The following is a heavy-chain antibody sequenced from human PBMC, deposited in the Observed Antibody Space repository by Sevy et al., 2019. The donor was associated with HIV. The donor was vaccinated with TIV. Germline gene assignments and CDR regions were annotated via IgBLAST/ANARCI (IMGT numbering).Heavy chain of an antibody. CDR3: ATTGIEGATRRNYFDY. D-gene: IGHD1-26*01. V-gene: IGHV3-21*01. CDR1: GFTFSSHS. Sequence: GGSLRLSCAASGFTFSSHSMNWVRQAPGKGLEWVSSISSSSDYIYYADSVKGRFTISRDNAKNSLYMQMNSLRAEDTAVYSCATTGIEGATRRNYFDYWGQGTLVTVSS. CDR2: ISSSSDYI. J-gene: IGHJ4*02.